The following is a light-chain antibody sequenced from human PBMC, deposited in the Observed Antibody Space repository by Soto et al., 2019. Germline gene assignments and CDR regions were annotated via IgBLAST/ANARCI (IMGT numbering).Light chain of an antibody. CDR2: KAS. Sequence: DIQMTQSPSTLSASVGDRVTITCRASQSISSWLAWYQQKPGKAPKLLIYKASSLESGVPSRFSGSGSGTECTLTISSLQPDDFATYYCQHYNSYWSITFGQGTRLELK. J-gene: IGKJ5*01. CDR3: QHYNSYWSIT. V-gene: IGKV1-5*03. CDR1: QSISSW.